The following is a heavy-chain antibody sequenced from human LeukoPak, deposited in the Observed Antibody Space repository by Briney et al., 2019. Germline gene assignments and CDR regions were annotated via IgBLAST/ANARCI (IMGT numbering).Heavy chain of an antibody. D-gene: IGHD2-2*03. CDR1: GFTFSSYA. CDR3: AKVDGYCSSTSCSVPRYYYGMDV. Sequence: PGGSLRLSCAASGFTFSSYAMSWVRKAPGKGLEWVSAISGSGGSTYYADSVKGRFTISRDNSKNKLYLQMNSLRAEDTAVYYCAKVDGYCSSTSCSVPRYYYGMDVWGQGTTVTVSS. V-gene: IGHV3-23*01. CDR2: ISGSGGST. J-gene: IGHJ6*02.